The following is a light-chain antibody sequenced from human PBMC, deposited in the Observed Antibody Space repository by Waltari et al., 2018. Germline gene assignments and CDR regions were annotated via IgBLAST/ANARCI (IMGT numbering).Light chain of an antibody. V-gene: IGKV3-15*01. J-gene: IGKJ2*01. CDR1: QTINRN. Sequence: EIVLTQSPATLSAPPGERATPSCRASQTINRNLAWYQQQPGQAPRLLIYGASTRALGIPARFSGSGSGTEFTLTITSLQSEDFAVYFCQQYHKWPPYTFGQGTKLDI. CDR2: GAS. CDR3: QQYHKWPPYT.